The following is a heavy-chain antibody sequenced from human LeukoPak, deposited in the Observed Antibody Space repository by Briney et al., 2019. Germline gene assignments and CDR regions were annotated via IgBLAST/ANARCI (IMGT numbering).Heavy chain of an antibody. D-gene: IGHD6-25*01. CDR3: GKAFPPLRVAAAGDY. J-gene: IGHJ4*02. V-gene: IGHV3-21*06. Sequence: GGSLRLSCTASGFTFSDCDMNWFRQAPGKGLQWVSSISYMGDHRYYADSAKGRFTVSRDNAKNSLYLQMDNLRADDTAVYYCGKAFPPLRVAAAGDYWGQGTLVTVSS. CDR1: GFTFSDCD. CDR2: ISYMGDHR.